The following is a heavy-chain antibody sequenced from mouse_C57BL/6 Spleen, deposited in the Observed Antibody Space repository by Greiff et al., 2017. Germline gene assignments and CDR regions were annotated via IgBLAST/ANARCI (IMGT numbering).Heavy chain of an antibody. Sequence: EVKLMESGGGLVKPGGSLKLSCAASGFTFSDYGMHWVRQAPEKGLEWVAYISSGSSTIYYADTVKGRFTISIDNAKNTLFLQMTSLRSEDTAMYYSARPPQDYDYTEFAYWGQGTLVTVSA. V-gene: IGHV5-17*01. J-gene: IGHJ3*01. CDR1: GFTFSDYG. CDR3: ARPPQDYDYTEFAY. D-gene: IGHD2-4*01. CDR2: ISSGSSTI.